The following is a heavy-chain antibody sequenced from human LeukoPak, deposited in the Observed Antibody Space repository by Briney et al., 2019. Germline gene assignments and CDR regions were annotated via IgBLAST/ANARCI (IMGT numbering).Heavy chain of an antibody. CDR2: IYYSGST. D-gene: IGHD5-24*01. CDR3: ARGSGRDGYNYFDY. V-gene: IGHV4-59*11. CDR1: GGSISSHY. J-gene: IGHJ4*02. Sequence: SETLSLTCTVSGGSISSHYWSWIRQPPGKGLEWIGYIYYSGSTNYNPSLKSRVTISVDTSKNQFSLKLSSVTAEDTAVYYCARGSGRDGYNYFDYWGQGTLVTVSS.